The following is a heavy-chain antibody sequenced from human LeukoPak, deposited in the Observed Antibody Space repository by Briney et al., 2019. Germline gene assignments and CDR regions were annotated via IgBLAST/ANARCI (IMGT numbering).Heavy chain of an antibody. J-gene: IGHJ4*02. CDR2: ISSSSSYT. CDR1: GFTFSDYY. V-gene: IGHV3-11*06. CDR3: ASLWFGELPLDY. Sequence: PGGSLRLSCAASGFTFSDYYMSWIRQAPGKRLEWVSYISSSSSYTNYADSVKGRFTISRDNAKNSLYLQMNSLRAEDTAVYYCASLWFGELPLDYWGQGTLVTVSS. D-gene: IGHD3-10*01.